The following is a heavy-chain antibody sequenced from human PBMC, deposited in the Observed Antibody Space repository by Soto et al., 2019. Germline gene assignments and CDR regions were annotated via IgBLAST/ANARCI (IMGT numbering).Heavy chain of an antibody. Sequence: ASVKVSCKASGYTFTSYDSKWVRQATGEGREGMGWMNPNRGNTGYAQKFQGRVTRTRNTTKGTDYMELRSLRSEDTGMYHCARASYRVSEQADSDFWRKGLDVWGQGTTATVSS. CDR2: MNPNRGNT. D-gene: IGHD3-3*01. CDR3: ARASYRVSEQADSDFWRKGLDV. V-gene: IGHV1-8*01. J-gene: IGHJ6*02. CDR1: GYTFTSYD.